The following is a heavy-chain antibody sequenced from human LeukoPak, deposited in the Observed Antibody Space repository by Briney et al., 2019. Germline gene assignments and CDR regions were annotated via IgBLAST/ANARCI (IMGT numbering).Heavy chain of an antibody. CDR2: IYYSGST. D-gene: IGHD5-12*01. V-gene: IGHV4-39*01. J-gene: IGHJ4*02. CDR3: ARLLPPASGYDLELDY. Sequence: SETLSLTCTVSGGSISSSSYYWGWIRQPPGKGLEWIGSIYYSGSTYYNPSLKSRVTISVDTSKNQFSLKLSSVTAADTAVYYCARLLPPASGYDLELDYWGQGTLVTVSS. CDR1: GGSISSSSYY.